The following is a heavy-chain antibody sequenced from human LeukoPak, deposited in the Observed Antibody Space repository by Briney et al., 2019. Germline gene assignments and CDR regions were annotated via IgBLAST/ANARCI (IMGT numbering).Heavy chain of an antibody. V-gene: IGHV3-33*01. CDR3: ARDSVAVAGYYYYGMDV. J-gene: IGHJ6*02. CDR1: GFTFSTYG. CDR2: IWYDGSNK. Sequence: GSLRLSCAASGFTFSTYGMHWVRHAPGKGLEWVSVIWYDGSNKYYADSVKGRFTISRDNSKNTLYLQMNSLRAEDTAVYYCARDSVAVAGYYYYGMDVWGQGTTVTVSS. D-gene: IGHD6-19*01.